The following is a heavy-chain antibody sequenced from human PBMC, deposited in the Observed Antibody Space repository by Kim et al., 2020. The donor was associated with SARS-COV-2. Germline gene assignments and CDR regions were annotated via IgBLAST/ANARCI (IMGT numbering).Heavy chain of an antibody. CDR1: GFSLSSYW. V-gene: IGHV3-7*01. CDR2: IKRAGGGA. D-gene: IGHD3-10*01. Sequence: GGSLRLSCVASGFSLSSYWMSWVRQAPGKGLEWVAVIKRAGGGAHYADSVKGRFTMSRDNAKNTVYLQMNSLRTEDTATYYCAALDSVQVPGGIWGQGTVVTVSS. J-gene: IGHJ4*02. CDR3: AALDSVQVPGGI.